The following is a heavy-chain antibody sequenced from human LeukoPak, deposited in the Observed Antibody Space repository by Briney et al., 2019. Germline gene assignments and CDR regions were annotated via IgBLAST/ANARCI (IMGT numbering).Heavy chain of an antibody. Sequence: GASVKVSCKASGYTFTGYYMHWVRQAPGQGLEWMGWINPNSGGTNYAQKFQGRVTMTRETSISTAYMDLTRLSSDDRAVYYCARGRRYFDWLGAFDIWGQGTMVTVSS. J-gene: IGHJ3*02. CDR1: GYTFTGYY. CDR2: INPNSGGT. D-gene: IGHD3-9*01. V-gene: IGHV1-2*02. CDR3: ARGRRYFDWLGAFDI.